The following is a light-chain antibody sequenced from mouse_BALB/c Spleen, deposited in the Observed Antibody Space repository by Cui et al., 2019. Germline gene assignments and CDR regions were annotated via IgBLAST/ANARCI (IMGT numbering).Light chain of an antibody. J-gene: IGKJ4*01. CDR2: AGN. CDR1: TVIDDD. Sequence: ETTVTQSPASLSMALGEKVTIRCITSTVIDDDMNWYQQKPGEPPKLLISAGNTLRPGVPSRFSSSGYGTDFVFTIENMLSEDVADYYCLQSDNLPFTFGSGTKLEIK. CDR3: LQSDNLPFT. V-gene: IGKV17-121*01.